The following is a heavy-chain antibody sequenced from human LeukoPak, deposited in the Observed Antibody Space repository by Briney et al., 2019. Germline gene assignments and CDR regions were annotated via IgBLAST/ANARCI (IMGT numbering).Heavy chain of an antibody. Sequence: PGGSLRLSCAASGFTFSSYGMHWVRQAPGKGLEWVAFIRYDGSNKYYADSVKGRFIISRDNSKNTLYLQMNSLRAEDTAVYYCAKEGRYFDWLLFHYFDYWGQGTLVTVSS. J-gene: IGHJ4*02. V-gene: IGHV3-30*02. CDR3: AKEGRYFDWLLFHYFDY. CDR1: GFTFSSYG. CDR2: IRYDGSNK. D-gene: IGHD3-9*01.